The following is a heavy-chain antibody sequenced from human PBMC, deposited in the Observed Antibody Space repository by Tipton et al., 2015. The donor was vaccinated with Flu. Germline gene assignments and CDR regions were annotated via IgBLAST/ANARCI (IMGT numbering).Heavy chain of an antibody. D-gene: IGHD1-26*01. Sequence: QLVQSGAEVKKAGSSVKVSCKASGGTFGNYAINWVRQAPGQGLEWMGRVIPALDITHSAEKFQGRVTITADKSTTTVYMELNSLRSEDSAVYYCARGVGVTAIFDYWGQGSLVSVSS. J-gene: IGHJ4*02. CDR1: GGTFGNYA. CDR2: VIPALDIT. CDR3: ARGVGVTAIFDY. V-gene: IGHV1-69*09.